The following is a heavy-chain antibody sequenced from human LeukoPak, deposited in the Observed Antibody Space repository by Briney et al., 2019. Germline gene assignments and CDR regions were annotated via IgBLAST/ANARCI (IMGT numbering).Heavy chain of an antibody. CDR2: ISSSSSTI. CDR3: ARVKYQLKEGYDY. V-gene: IGHV3-48*04. CDR1: GFTFSSYS. J-gene: IGHJ4*02. D-gene: IGHD2-2*01. Sequence: GGSLRLSCAASGFTFSSYSMNWVRQAPGKGLEWVSYISSSSSTIYYADSVKGRFTISRDNAKNSLYLQMNSLRAEDTAAYYCARVKYQLKEGYDYWGQGTLVTVSS.